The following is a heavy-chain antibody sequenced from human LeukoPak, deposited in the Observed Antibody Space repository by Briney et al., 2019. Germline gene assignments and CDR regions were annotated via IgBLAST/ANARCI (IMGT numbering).Heavy chain of an antibody. J-gene: IGHJ3*02. CDR3: ARTYDFGRGPPGDAFDN. V-gene: IGHV3-48*01. D-gene: IGHD3-3*01. Sequence: GGSLRLSCAASGFTFTIFGLNWVRQAPGKGPEWVSYIDARSGITYYADSVQGRFTISRDNAKESVFLQMNSLRADDTAVYYCARTYDFGRGPPGDAFDNWGPGTLVIVSS. CDR2: IDARSGIT. CDR1: GFTFTIFG.